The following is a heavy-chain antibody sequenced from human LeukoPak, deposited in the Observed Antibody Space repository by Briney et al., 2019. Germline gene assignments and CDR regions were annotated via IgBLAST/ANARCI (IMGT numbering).Heavy chain of an antibody. CDR1: GFSFNAYW. CDR2: INPAGSET. J-gene: IGHJ4*02. CDR3: ATFGLVAALDL. V-gene: IGHV3-7*01. D-gene: IGHD5-12*01. Sequence: GGPLRLSCAASGFSFNAYWMAWLRQAPGTGLEWVANINPAGSETFHVDPVKGRFSICRDHAKTLVYLQMNSLRGEDTAVYYCATFGLVAALDLWGQGTLVTGSS.